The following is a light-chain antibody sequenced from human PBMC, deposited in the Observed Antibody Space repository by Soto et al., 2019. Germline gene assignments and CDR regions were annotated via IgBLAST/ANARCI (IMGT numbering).Light chain of an antibody. J-gene: IGKJ2*01. CDR1: QSISGN. CDR3: QHYNHWPYT. V-gene: IGKV3-15*01. Sequence: EVVMTQSPATLSVSPGERVTLSCRASQSISGNLAWYQQKPGQAPRLLIYAASTRATGIPARFSGTGSGTEFALTISSLQSEDFALYDCQHYNHWPYTFGQGTKLDFK. CDR2: AAS.